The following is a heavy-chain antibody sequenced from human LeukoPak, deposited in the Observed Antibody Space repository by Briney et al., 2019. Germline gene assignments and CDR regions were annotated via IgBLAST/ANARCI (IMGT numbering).Heavy chain of an antibody. CDR3: ARAGRSDYYDSSGLDY. CDR2: ISAYNGNT. Sequence: ASVKVSFKSSGYAFTSYGIIWVRQAPGQGLERMGWISAYNGNTNYAQKLQGRVTMTTDTSTSTAYMQLRSLRSDDTAVYYCARAGRSDYYDSSGLDYWGQGTLVTVSS. J-gene: IGHJ4*02. CDR1: GYAFTSYG. V-gene: IGHV1-18*01. D-gene: IGHD3-22*01.